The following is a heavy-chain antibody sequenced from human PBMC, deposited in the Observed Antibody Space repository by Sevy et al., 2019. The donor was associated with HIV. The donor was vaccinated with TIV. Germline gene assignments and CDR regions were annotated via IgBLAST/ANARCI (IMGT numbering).Heavy chain of an antibody. V-gene: IGHV3-48*01. J-gene: IGHJ6*02. CDR3: AGAYNWNSPSSGTDV. Sequence: GGSLRLSCAASGFTFSSYSMNWVRQAPGKGLEWVSYISSSSSTIYYADSLKGRFTISRDNAKNSLYLQMNSLRAEDTAVSYCAGAYNWNSPSSGTDVWGQGTTVTVSS. CDR2: ISSSSSTI. CDR1: GFTFSSYS. D-gene: IGHD1-7*01.